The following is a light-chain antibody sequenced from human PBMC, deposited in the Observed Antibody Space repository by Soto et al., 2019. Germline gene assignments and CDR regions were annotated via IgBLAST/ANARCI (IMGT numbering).Light chain of an antibody. CDR2: AAS. CDR1: QGISSW. V-gene: IGKV1D-12*01. Sequence: DIQMTQSPSSVSASVGDRVIITCRASQGISSWLVWYQQKLGEAPKLLIFAASRLQSGVPSRFSGSGSGTDFTLTISSLQPEDCGTYFCQQADSFPLTFGGGTKVEIK. J-gene: IGKJ4*01. CDR3: QQADSFPLT.